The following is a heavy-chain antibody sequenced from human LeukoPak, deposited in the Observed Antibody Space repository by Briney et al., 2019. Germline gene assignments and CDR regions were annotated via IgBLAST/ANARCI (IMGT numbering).Heavy chain of an antibody. CDR1: GLIFSSYW. CDR2: IKKDGSEM. Sequence: GGSLRLSCEASGLIFSSYWMSWVRQAPGKGLEWVANIKKDGSEMYYVDSVKGRFTISRDNAKNSLYLQMNSLRADDTAVYHCAGQETSSYNGAFDIWGQGTMVTVSS. CDR3: AGQETSSYNGAFDI. J-gene: IGHJ3*02. D-gene: IGHD1-26*01. V-gene: IGHV3-7*01.